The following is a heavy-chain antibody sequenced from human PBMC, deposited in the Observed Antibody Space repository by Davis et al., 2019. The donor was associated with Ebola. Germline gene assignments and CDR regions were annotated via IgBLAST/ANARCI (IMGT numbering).Heavy chain of an antibody. V-gene: IGHV5-51*01. D-gene: IGHD3-10*01. CDR2: IYSGDSDT. J-gene: IGHJ2*01. CDR3: ARLYGPGHYLNWYFNL. Sequence: GESLKISCQGSGYTFTKYWIAWVRQMPGKGPEWMGIIYSGDSDTRYSPSFQGQVIISADESISTAYLQWNTLQASDTAVYYCARLYGPGHYLNWYFNLWGRGTLVTVSS. CDR1: GYTFTKYW.